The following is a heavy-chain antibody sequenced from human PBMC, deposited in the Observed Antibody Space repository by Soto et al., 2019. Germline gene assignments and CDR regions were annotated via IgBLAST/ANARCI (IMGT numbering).Heavy chain of an antibody. Sequence: QVQLQESGPGLVKPSGTLSLTCAVSSGSISSSNWWSWVRQPPGKGLEWIGAIYNSASTNYNPSLKSRVTISVDNSKTQCSLKLSDVSAADTSVYDFAIVEYSNYQHRCSFDPPRRNDYMDVWGKGTTVTDSS. CDR1: SGSISSSNW. CDR2: IYNSAST. V-gene: IGHV4-4*02. D-gene: IGHD4-4*01. J-gene: IGHJ6*03. CDR3: AIVEYSNYQHRCSFDPPRRNDYMDV.